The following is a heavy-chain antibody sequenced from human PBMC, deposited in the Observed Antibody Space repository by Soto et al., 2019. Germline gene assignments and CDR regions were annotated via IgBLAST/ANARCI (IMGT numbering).Heavy chain of an antibody. Sequence: EVQLVESGGGLVQPGGSLRLSCAASGFTFSLYSMSWVRQAPGKGLEWVPYIRRSSTGIHYADPVKGRFAISREDATNSMYLQMNSVRDGDTAVYYCARAVTWVLDVWGQGTTVSISS. CDR3: ARAVTWVLDV. CDR2: IRRSSTGI. CDR1: GFTFSLYS. V-gene: IGHV3-48*02. D-gene: IGHD3-10*01. J-gene: IGHJ6*02.